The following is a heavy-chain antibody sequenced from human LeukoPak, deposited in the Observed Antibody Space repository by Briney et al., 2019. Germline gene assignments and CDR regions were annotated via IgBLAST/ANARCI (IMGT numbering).Heavy chain of an antibody. Sequence: PGGSLRLSCAASGFTFSTYIMHWVRQAPGKGLDWAAVISVDGNTKYYADSVKGRFTISRDNSKNTLYVQMNSLRTEDTAVYYCASGDSVTTSPPYYYAMDVWGQGATVTVSS. J-gene: IGHJ6*02. CDR3: ASGDSVTTSPPYYYAMDV. CDR2: ISVDGNTK. CDR1: GFTFSTYI. V-gene: IGHV3-30-3*01. D-gene: IGHD4-17*01.